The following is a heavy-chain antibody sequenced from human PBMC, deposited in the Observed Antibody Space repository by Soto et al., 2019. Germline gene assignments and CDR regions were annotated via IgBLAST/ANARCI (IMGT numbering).Heavy chain of an antibody. CDR1: GFTFSSYA. V-gene: IGHV3-30-3*01. D-gene: IGHD6-13*01. CDR3: ARVDSSRWYDYYSYGMDV. CDR2: ISYDGSNK. Sequence: PGGSLRLSCAASGFTFSSYAMHWVRQAPGKGLEWVAVISYDGSNKYYADSVKGRFTISRDNSKNTLYLQMNSLRAEDTAVYYCARVDSSRWYDYYSYGMDVCGQATTVTVSS. J-gene: IGHJ6*02.